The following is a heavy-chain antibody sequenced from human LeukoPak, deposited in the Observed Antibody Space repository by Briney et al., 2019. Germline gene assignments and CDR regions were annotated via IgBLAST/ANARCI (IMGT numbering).Heavy chain of an antibody. Sequence: PGGSLRLSCAASGFTFSCFAMSWVRQAPGKGLQCVSSVTGSGSTTYYADSVKGRFTISRDNSKNTLYLQMNSLRAEDTAVYYCAKDALIQYIGPIDYWGQGTLVTVSS. J-gene: IGHJ4*02. D-gene: IGHD5-18*01. V-gene: IGHV3-23*01. CDR2: VTGSGSTT. CDR1: GFTFSCFA. CDR3: AKDALIQYIGPIDY.